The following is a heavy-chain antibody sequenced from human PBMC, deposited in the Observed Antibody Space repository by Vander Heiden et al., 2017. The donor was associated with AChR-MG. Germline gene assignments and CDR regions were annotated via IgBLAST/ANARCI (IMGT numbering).Heavy chain of an antibody. D-gene: IGHD1-26*01. V-gene: IGHV3-30-3*01. J-gene: IGHJ4*02. CDR2: ISYDGTNK. Sequence: QVQPVESGGGVVQPGTPLRLSFAASGLTFSSYAMHGVRQAPGKGLEWVAVISYDGTNKDDADSVKGRFTISRDNSKNTLYLQMNSLRAEDTAVYYCARERGVGAVFAYWGQGNLVTVSS. CDR1: GLTFSSYA. CDR3: ARERGVGAVFAY.